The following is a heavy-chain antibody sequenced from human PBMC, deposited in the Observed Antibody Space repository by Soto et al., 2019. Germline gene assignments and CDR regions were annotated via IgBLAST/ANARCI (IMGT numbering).Heavy chain of an antibody. J-gene: IGHJ4*02. CDR1: GFTFSDYY. D-gene: IGHD2-21*02. CDR3: ARGVTAHHPSDH. Sequence: QVQLVESGGGSVKPGGSLRLSCAASGFTFSDYYMSWIRQAPGKGLEWVSDIRSSSTYTNYADSVKGRFTISRDNAKNSLYLQMNSLRGDDTAVYYCARGVTAHHPSDHWGQGTLVTVSS. V-gene: IGHV3-11*05. CDR2: IRSSSTYT.